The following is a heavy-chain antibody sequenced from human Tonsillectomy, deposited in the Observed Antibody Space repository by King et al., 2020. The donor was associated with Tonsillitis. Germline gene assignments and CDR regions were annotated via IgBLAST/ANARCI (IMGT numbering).Heavy chain of an antibody. Sequence: VQLVQSGAEVKKPGSSVKVSCKASGGTFSSYGISWVRQAPGQGLEWMGGIIPMFGTAKNAQKFQGRVTITADESTSTAYMELSSLRSEDTAMYYCARSGLAAAKLDGDWFDPWGQGTLVTVSS. CDR2: IIPMFGTA. J-gene: IGHJ5*02. D-gene: IGHD6-25*01. CDR3: ARSGLAAAKLDGDWFDP. V-gene: IGHV1-69*01. CDR1: GGTFSSYG.